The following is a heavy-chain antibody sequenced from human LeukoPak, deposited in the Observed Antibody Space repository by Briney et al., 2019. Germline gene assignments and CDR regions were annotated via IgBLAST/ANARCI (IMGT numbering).Heavy chain of an antibody. CDR1: GGSISSSSYY. V-gene: IGHV4-39*07. J-gene: IGHJ5*02. CDR2: IYYSGST. D-gene: IGHD2-15*01. CDR3: ARDQSSGDSWAWFDP. Sequence: PSETLSLTCTVSGGSISSSSYYWAWIRQPPGKGLEWIGSIYYSGSTYSNPSLKSRVTISIDTSKNQISLKLSSVTAADTAVYYCARDQSSGDSWAWFDPWGQGTLVTVSS.